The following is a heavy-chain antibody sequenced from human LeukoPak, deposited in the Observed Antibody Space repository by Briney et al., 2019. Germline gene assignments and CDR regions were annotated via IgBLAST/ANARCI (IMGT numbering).Heavy chain of an antibody. J-gene: IGHJ4*02. CDR2: TNQDGSNN. Sequence: PGRSLRLSCAASGFSFSSYGMHWVRQAPGKGLEWVAHTNQDGSNNYYVDSVRGRFTISRDNAKNSLYLQMNSLRAEDTAVYYCAKYLTRAFDYWGQGTLVTVSS. D-gene: IGHD2/OR15-2a*01. V-gene: IGHV3-7*01. CDR1: GFSFSSYG. CDR3: AKYLTRAFDY.